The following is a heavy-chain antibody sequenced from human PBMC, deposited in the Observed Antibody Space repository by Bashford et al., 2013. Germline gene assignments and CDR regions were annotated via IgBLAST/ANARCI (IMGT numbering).Heavy chain of an antibody. J-gene: IGHJ4*02. CDR2: ISAYNGNT. V-gene: IGHV1-18*01. D-gene: IGHD2-2*01. CDR3: ARDSQGCSSTSCYHQNGYFDY. CDR1: GYTFTSYG. Sequence: VASVKVSCKASGYTFTSYGISWVRQAPGQGLEWMGWISAYNGNTNYAQKLQGRVTMTTDTSTSTAYMELRSLRSDDTAVYYCARDSQGCSSTSCYHQNGYFDYWGQGTLVTVSS.